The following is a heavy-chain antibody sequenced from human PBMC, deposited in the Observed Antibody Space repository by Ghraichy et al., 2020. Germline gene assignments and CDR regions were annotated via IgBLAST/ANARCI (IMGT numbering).Heavy chain of an antibody. J-gene: IGHJ5*02. V-gene: IGHV4-34*01. CDR1: GGSFSGYY. CDR3: ASFIAAGVWFDP. D-gene: IGHD6-13*01. Sequence: SETLSLTCAVYGGSFSGYYWSWIRQPPGKGLEWIGEINHSGSTNYNPSLKSRVTISVDTSKNQFSLKLSSVTAADTAVYYCASFIAAGVWFDPWGQGTLVTVSS. CDR2: INHSGST.